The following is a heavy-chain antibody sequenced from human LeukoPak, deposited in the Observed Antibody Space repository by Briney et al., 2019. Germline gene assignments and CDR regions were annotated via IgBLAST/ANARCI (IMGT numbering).Heavy chain of an antibody. CDR3: ARGLYSGYDSEGYYFDY. CDR2: INTNTGNP. Sequence: VASVTVSCKASGGTFSSYAISWVRQAPGQGLEWMGWINTNTGNPTYAQGFTGRFVFSLDTSVSTAYLQISSLKAEDTAVYYCARGLYSGYDSEGYYFDYWGQGTLVTVSS. D-gene: IGHD5-12*01. V-gene: IGHV7-4-1*02. CDR1: GGTFSSYA. J-gene: IGHJ4*02.